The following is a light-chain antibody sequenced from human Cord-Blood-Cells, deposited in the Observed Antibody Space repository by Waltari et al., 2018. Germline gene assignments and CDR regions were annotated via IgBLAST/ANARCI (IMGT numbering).Light chain of an antibody. V-gene: IGLV2-8*01. CDR2: EVI. CDR3: SSYAGSNNLV. J-gene: IGLJ2*01. CDR1: SSDVGGYHY. Sequence: QSALTQPPSASGSPGQSVTIPCTGTSSDVGGYHYVSLYPQHPGKAPKLMIYEVIKRTAGVPDRFSGSKSGNTASLTVSGLQAEDEADYYCSSYAGSNNLVFGGGTKLTVL.